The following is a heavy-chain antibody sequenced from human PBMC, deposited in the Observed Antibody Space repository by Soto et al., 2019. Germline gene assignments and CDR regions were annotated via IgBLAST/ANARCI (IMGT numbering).Heavy chain of an antibody. Sequence: SSETLSLTCAVYGVSFSGYYWTWIRQPPGTGLEWIGEINHSGSTNYNPSLKSRVTISVDRSKNQFSLKLSSVTAADTAVYYCARGMTTVTTFDYWGQGTLVTVSS. D-gene: IGHD4-17*01. J-gene: IGHJ4*02. CDR2: INHSGST. CDR3: ARGMTTVTTFDY. V-gene: IGHV4-34*01. CDR1: GVSFSGYY.